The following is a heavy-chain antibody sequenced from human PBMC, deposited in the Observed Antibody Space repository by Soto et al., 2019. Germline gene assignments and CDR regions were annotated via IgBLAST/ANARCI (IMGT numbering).Heavy chain of an antibody. V-gene: IGHV3-74*01. J-gene: IGHJ6*02. D-gene: IGHD2-8*01. CDR3: AREQEDIVLMGTYYYGMDV. CDR2: INSDGSST. Sequence: GGSLRLSCAASGFTFSSYWMHWVRQAPGKGLVWVSRINSDGSSTSYADSVKGRFTISRDNAKNTLYLQMNSLRAEDTAVYYCAREQEDIVLMGTYYYGMDVWGQGTTVTVSS. CDR1: GFTFSSYW.